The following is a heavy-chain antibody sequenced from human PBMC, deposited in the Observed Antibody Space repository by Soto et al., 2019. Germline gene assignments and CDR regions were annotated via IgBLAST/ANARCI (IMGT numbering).Heavy chain of an antibody. V-gene: IGHV4-59*01. D-gene: IGHD5-12*01. CDR2: IYYTGST. CDR1: GGSISGYY. CDR3: AREGRDGYNPLDY. Sequence: LSLTCTVSGGSISGYYWSWIRQPPGKGLEWIGYIYYTGSTNYNPSLKSRVTISVDTSKNQFSLKLSSVTAADTAVYYCAREGRDGYNPLDYWGQGTLVTVSS. J-gene: IGHJ4*02.